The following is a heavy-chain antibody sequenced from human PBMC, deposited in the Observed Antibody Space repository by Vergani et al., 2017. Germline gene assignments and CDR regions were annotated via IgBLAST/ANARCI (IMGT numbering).Heavy chain of an antibody. J-gene: IGHJ5*02. CDR2: ISAYNGNT. V-gene: IGHV1-18*01. CDR3: AGVLGNNWNVPLHWFDP. CDR1: GYTFTSYG. D-gene: IGHD1-20*01. Sequence: QVQLVQSGAEVKKPGASVKVSCKASGYTFTSYGISWVRQAPGQGLEWMGWISAYNGNTNYAQKLQGRVTMTTDTSTSTAYMELRSLRSDDTAVYYCAGVLGNNWNVPLHWFDPWGQGTLVTVSS.